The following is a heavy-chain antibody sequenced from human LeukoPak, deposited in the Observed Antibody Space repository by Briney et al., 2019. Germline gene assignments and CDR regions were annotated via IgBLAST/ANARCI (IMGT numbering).Heavy chain of an antibody. J-gene: IGHJ4*02. Sequence: GGSLRPSCAASGFTFSSYAMSWVRQAPGKGLEWVSAISGSGGSTYYADSVKGRFTISRDNSKNTLFLQMNSLRPEDTAVYYCARDLMRYFDWLQTGFDYWGQGTLVTVSS. CDR3: ARDLMRYFDWLQTGFDY. D-gene: IGHD3-9*01. V-gene: IGHV3-23*01. CDR1: GFTFSSYA. CDR2: ISGSGGST.